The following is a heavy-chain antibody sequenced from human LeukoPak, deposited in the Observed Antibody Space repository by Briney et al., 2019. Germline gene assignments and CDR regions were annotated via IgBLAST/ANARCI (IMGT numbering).Heavy chain of an antibody. D-gene: IGHD3-10*01. CDR1: GFTFSSYT. J-gene: IGHJ3*02. V-gene: IGHV3-21*01. Sequence: PGGSLRLSCAASGFTFSSYTMHWVRQAPGKGLEWVASISGSSIYIYYADSLQGRFTVSGDDAKNSLYLQMSSLRAEDTAVFYCVREKYYNGLTLFNGFDMWGQGTLVTVSS. CDR2: ISGSSIYI. CDR3: VREKYYNGLTLFNGFDM.